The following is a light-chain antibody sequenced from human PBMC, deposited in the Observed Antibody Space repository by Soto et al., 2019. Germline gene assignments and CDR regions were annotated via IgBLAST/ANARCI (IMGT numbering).Light chain of an antibody. J-gene: IGLJ1*01. Sequence: QSVLTQPPSVSGAPGQRVTISCTGSSSNIGAGYDVQWYQQLPGTAPKLLMYGNSNRPSGVPDRISGSKSGTSASLAITGLQAEDEADYYCQSDDSSLTALYVFGIGTKLTVL. CDR1: SSNIGAGYD. CDR2: GNS. CDR3: QSDDSSLTALYV. V-gene: IGLV1-40*01.